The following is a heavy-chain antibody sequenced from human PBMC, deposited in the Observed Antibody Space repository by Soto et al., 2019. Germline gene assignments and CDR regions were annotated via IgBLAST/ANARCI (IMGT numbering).Heavy chain of an antibody. D-gene: IGHD4-17*01. Sequence: GGSLRLSCAASGFTVSSNYMSWVRQAPGKGLEWVSVIYSGGSTYYADSVKGRFTISRDNSKNTLYLQMNSLRAEDTAVYYCARQDYGDYVGYFHHWGQGTLVTVSS. J-gene: IGHJ1*01. CDR1: GFTVSSNY. CDR2: IYSGGST. CDR3: ARQDYGDYVGYFHH. V-gene: IGHV3-53*01.